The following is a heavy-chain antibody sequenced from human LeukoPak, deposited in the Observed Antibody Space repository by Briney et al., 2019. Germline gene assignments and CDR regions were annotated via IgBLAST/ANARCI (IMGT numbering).Heavy chain of an antibody. CDR1: GGSISSGGYY. J-gene: IGHJ4*02. CDR2: IYHSGST. Sequence: PSETLSLTCTVSGGSISSGGYYWSWIQQPPGKGLEWIGYIYHSGSTYYNPSLKSRVTISVDRSKNQFSLKLSSVTAADTAVYYCARHPSRAVAGRGGFDYWGQGTLVTVSS. CDR3: ARHPSRAVAGRGGFDY. D-gene: IGHD6-19*01. V-gene: IGHV4-30-2*01.